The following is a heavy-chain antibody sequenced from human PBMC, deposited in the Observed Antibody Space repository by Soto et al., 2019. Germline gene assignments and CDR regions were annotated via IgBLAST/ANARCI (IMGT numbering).Heavy chain of an antibody. J-gene: IGHJ6*02. CDR1: GGSVSSGSYY. CDR3: ARDRPYSSGFDYGMDV. Sequence: SETLSLTCTVSGGSVSSGSYYWSWIRQPPGKGLEWIGYIYYSGSTNYNPSLKSRVTISVDTSKNQFSLKLSSVTAADTAVYYCARDRPYSSGFDYGMDVWGQGTTVTVSS. D-gene: IGHD6-19*01. V-gene: IGHV4-61*01. CDR2: IYYSGST.